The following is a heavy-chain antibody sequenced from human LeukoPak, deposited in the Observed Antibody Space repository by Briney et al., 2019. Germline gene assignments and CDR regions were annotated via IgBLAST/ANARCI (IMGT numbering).Heavy chain of an antibody. J-gene: IGHJ4*02. V-gene: IGHV3-30*02. CDR3: AKAYPYSSGWYYFDY. CDR1: GFTFSSYG. D-gene: IGHD6-19*01. CDR2: IRYDGSNK. Sequence: PGGSLRLSCAASGFTFSSYGMHWVRQAPGKGLEWVAFIRYDGSNKYYADSVKGRFTISRDNSKNTLYLQMNSLRAEDTAVYYCAKAYPYSSGWYYFDYWGQGTLVTVSS.